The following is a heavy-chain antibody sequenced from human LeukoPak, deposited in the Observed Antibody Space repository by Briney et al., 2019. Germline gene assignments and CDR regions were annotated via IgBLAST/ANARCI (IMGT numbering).Heavy chain of an antibody. CDR3: ARWGYSYGYLRDY. J-gene: IGHJ4*02. CDR2: IYTSGST. D-gene: IGHD5-18*01. Sequence: SETLSLTCTVSGCSISSGSYYWSWIRQPAGKGLEWIGRIYTSGSTNYNPSLKRRVTISVDTSKNQFSLKLSSVTAADTAVYYCARWGYSYGYLRDYWGQGTLVTVSS. V-gene: IGHV4-61*02. CDR1: GCSISSGSYY.